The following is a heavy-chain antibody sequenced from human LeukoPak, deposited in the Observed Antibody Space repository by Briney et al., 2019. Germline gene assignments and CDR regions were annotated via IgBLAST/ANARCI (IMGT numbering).Heavy chain of an antibody. D-gene: IGHD5-12*01. CDR3: ARGNNGYDV. V-gene: IGHV4-38-2*02. Sequence: SETLSLTCTVSGYSVINGYYWGWIRQPPGKGLEWVASVYHSGSTNYGPSLKGRVTISLDTSKNQLSLKLTSVTAADTAAYYCARGNNGYDVWGQGNLVTVSS. CDR2: VYHSGST. J-gene: IGHJ4*02. CDR1: GYSVINGYY.